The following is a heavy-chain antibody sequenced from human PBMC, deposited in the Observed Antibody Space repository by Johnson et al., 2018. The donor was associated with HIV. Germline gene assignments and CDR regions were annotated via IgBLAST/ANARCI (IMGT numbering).Heavy chain of an antibody. D-gene: IGHD6-13*01. CDR3: ASRGREIVAAGILGAFDI. CDR2: ISSSGSTI. J-gene: IGHJ3*02. Sequence: VQLVESGGGVVQPGGSLRLSCAAYGFTFSSYGMHWIRQAPGKGLEWVSYISSSGSTIYYADSVKGRFTISRDNAKNSLYLQMNSLRGEDTAVYFCASRGREIVAAGILGAFDIWGQGTMVTVSS. CDR1: GFTFSSYG. V-gene: IGHV3-48*04.